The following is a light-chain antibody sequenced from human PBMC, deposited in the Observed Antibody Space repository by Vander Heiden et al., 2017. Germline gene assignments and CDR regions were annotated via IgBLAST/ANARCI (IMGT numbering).Light chain of an antibody. Sequence: QSALPQPAPASGSPAQSINTSSTGTNSDIGGDDLVSWYQQNPSNAPKLIVYEVSERPSGISNRYSGSKSDNTAALTISGLQAEDEADYYCCSYAGSSAWMFGVGTKVTVL. CDR2: EVS. J-gene: IGLJ3*02. CDR1: NSDIGGDDL. CDR3: CSYAGSSAWM. V-gene: IGLV2-23*02.